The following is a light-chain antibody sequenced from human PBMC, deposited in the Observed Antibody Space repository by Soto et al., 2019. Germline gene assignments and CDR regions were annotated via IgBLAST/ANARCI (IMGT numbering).Light chain of an antibody. Sequence: IQLTQSPSSLSASVGDRFTITCRASQGISSYLAWYQQESGKAPKLLIYAASTLQSGVPSRFSGGGSGTDFTLTISSLQPEDFATYYCQQLNSYPLTFGGGTKVEIK. CDR2: AAS. CDR1: QGISSY. J-gene: IGKJ4*01. CDR3: QQLNSYPLT. V-gene: IGKV1-9*01.